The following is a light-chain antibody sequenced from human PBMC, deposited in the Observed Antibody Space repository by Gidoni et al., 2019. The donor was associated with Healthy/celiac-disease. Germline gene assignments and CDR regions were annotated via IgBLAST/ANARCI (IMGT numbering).Light chain of an antibody. J-gene: IGKJ2*01. CDR2: AAS. Sequence: DIQMTQSPSSLSASVGDRVTITCRASQSISSYLNWYQQKPGKAPKLLIYAASSLQSGVPSRFSGSGSGTDFTLTISSLKPEDFATYYCQQSYSTPPLFGQGTKLEIK. CDR3: QQSYSTPPL. V-gene: IGKV1-39*01. CDR1: QSISSY.